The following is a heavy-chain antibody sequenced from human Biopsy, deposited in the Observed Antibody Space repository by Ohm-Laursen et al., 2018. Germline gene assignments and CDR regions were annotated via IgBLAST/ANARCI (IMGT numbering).Heavy chain of an antibody. V-gene: IGHV3-74*01. CDR2: INRDGSST. CDR1: GYTFSSYW. D-gene: IGHD2-2*01. J-gene: IGHJ4*02. Sequence: SLRLSCTAPGYTFSSYWMHWVRQAPGKGLVWVSRINRDGSSTTYADSVKGRFTTSRDSAKNTLYLQMNSLRAEDTAVYYCAREGYCSRTSCYPDYWGQGTLVTVSS. CDR3: AREGYCSRTSCYPDY.